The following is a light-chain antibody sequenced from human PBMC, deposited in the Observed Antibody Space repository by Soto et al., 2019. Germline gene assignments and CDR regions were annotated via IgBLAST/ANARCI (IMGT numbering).Light chain of an antibody. CDR2: DTS. CDR3: QQYDNWSPCT. J-gene: IGKJ2*02. CDR1: QSVSRF. V-gene: IGKV3-15*01. Sequence: EIVMTQSPATLSVAPGERVTLSCRASQSVSRFLAWYQQRPGQAPRLLIYDTSTTATGVPARFSGSGSGTDFSLTISSLQSEDYAVYYCQQYDNWSPCTFGHGTKLEVK.